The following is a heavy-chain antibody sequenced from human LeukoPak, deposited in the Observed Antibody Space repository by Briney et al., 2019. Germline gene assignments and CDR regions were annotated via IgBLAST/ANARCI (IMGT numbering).Heavy chain of an antibody. CDR3: ARDPTGYCSGGSCYHDY. D-gene: IGHD2-15*01. CDR2: IRQDGSEK. J-gene: IGHJ4*02. CDR1: GFTFSSYW. V-gene: IGHV3-7*01. Sequence: PGGPLRLSCAASGFTFSSYWMSWVRQAPGKGLEWVANIRQDGSEKYYVDSVKGRFTISRDNAKNSLYLQMNSLRAEDTAVYYCARDPTGYCSGGSCYHDYWGQGTLVTVSS.